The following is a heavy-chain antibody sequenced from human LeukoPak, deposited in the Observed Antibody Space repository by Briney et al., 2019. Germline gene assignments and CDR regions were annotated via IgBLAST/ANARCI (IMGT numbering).Heavy chain of an antibody. CDR1: GYTFTGYY. CDR3: ARDRDSSGYHDY. Sequence: ASVKVSCKASGYTFTGYYMHWVRQAPGQGLEWMGWINPNSGGTNHAQKFQGRVTMTRDTSISTAYMELSRLRSDDAAVYYCARDRDSSGYHDYWGQGTLVTVSS. J-gene: IGHJ4*02. CDR2: INPNSGGT. V-gene: IGHV1-2*02. D-gene: IGHD3-22*01.